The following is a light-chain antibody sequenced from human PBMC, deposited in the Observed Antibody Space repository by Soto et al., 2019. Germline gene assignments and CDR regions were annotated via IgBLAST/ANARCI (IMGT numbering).Light chain of an antibody. J-gene: IGLJ1*01. Sequence: QSALTQPRSVSGSPGQSVTISCTGTSSDIGGFSYVSWYQQHPGKAPKLVIYDVTKRPSGVPDRFSGSKSGNTASLTISGLQAEDEADYYCCSFAGTNSFAFATGTKLTVL. CDR1: SSDIGGFSY. V-gene: IGLV2-11*01. CDR2: DVT. CDR3: CSFAGTNSFA.